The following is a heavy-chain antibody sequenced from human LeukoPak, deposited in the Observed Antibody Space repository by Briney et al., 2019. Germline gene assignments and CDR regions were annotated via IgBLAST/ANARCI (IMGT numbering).Heavy chain of an antibody. J-gene: IGHJ4*02. CDR3: ARETFMVRGVIIDY. CDR1: GFTFSSYS. V-gene: IGHV3-21*01. Sequence: VGSLRLSCAASGFTFSSYSMNWVRQAPGKGLEWVSSISSSSSYIYYADSVKGRFTISRDNAKNSLYLQMNSLRAEDTAVYYCARETFMVRGVIIDYWGQGTLVTVSS. D-gene: IGHD3-10*01. CDR2: ISSSSSYI.